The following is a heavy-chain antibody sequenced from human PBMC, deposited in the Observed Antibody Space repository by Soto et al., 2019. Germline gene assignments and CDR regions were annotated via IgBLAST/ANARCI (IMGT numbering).Heavy chain of an antibody. CDR2: IKSDGSGT. D-gene: IGHD3-22*01. CDR3: ARGDGDYHDGNGYLGRH. J-gene: IGHJ4*02. CDR1: GFTFSSYW. V-gene: IGHV3-74*01. Sequence: EVQLVESGGGLVQLGGSLRLSCAASGFTFSSYWMHWVRQVPGKGLVWVSRIKSDGSGTYYADSVKGRFIISRDNAQNTLYLQMNSLRAEDTAVYYCARGDGDYHDGNGYLGRHWGQGTLVTVSS.